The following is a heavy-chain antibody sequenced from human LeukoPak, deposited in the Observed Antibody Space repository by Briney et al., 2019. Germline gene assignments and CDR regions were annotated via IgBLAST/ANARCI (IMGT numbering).Heavy chain of an antibody. CDR3: ARWGATGCGDY. Sequence: GGSLRLSCVASGFTFSTYGMIWVRRALGKGLEWVSYISDSSSTIYYADSVKGRLTISRDNAKNVLYLKMNSLRAEDTAVYYCARWGATGCGDYWGQGTLVTVSS. D-gene: IGHD3-9*01. CDR2: ISDSSSTI. V-gene: IGHV3-48*03. CDR1: GFTFSTYG. J-gene: IGHJ4*02.